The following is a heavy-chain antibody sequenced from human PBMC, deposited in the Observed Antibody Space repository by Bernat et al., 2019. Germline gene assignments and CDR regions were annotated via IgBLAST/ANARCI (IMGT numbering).Heavy chain of an antibody. D-gene: IGHD7-27*01. CDR1: GGSISSGGYY. J-gene: IGHJ4*02. CDR2: IYYSGST. Sequence: QVQLQESGPGLVKPSQTLSLTCTVSGGSISSGGYYWSWIRQHPGKGLEWTGYIYYSGSTYYNPSLKSRVTISVDTSKNQFSLKLSSVTAADTAVYYCAREANWGYLLDYWGQGTLVTVSS. V-gene: IGHV4-31*03. CDR3: AREANWGYLLDY.